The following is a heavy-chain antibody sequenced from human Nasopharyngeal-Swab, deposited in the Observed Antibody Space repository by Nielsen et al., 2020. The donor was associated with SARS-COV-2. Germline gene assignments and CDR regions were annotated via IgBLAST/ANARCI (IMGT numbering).Heavy chain of an antibody. CDR3: ARDYGLRYFDWLRGGFDP. D-gene: IGHD3-9*01. J-gene: IGHJ5*02. V-gene: IGHV4-61*02. CDR1: GGSISSGSYY. Sequence: SETLSLTCTVSGGSISSGSYYWSWIRQPAGKGLEWIGRLYTSGSTNYNPSLKSRVTISVDTSKNQFSLKLSSVTAADTAVYYCARDYGLRYFDWLRGGFDPWGQGTLVTVSS. CDR2: LYTSGST.